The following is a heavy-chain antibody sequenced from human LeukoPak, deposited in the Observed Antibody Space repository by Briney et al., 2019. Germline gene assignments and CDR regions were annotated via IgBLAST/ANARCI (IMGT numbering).Heavy chain of an antibody. J-gene: IGHJ3*02. CDR1: GFTFSSYA. D-gene: IGHD6-19*01. Sequence: PGGSLRLSCAASGFTFSSYAMSWVRQAPGKGLEWVSAISGSGGSTYYADSVKGRFTISRDNSKNTLYLQMNSLRAEDTAVYYCARDPGRQWLVNAFDIWGQGTMVTVSS. V-gene: IGHV3-23*01. CDR3: ARDPGRQWLVNAFDI. CDR2: ISGSGGST.